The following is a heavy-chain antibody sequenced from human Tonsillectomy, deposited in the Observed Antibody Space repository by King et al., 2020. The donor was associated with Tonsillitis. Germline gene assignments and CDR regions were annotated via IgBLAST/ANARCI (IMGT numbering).Heavy chain of an antibody. CDR1: GGSFSGYY. Sequence: VQLQQWGAGLLKPSETLSLTCAVYGGSFSGYYWSWIRQPPGKGLEWIGEINHSGSTNYNPSLKSRVTISVDTSKNQFSLKLSSVTAADTAVYYCARARGSDPFDIWGQGTMVTVSS. CDR2: INHSGST. V-gene: IGHV4-34*01. D-gene: IGHD3-10*01. CDR3: ARARGSDPFDI. J-gene: IGHJ3*02.